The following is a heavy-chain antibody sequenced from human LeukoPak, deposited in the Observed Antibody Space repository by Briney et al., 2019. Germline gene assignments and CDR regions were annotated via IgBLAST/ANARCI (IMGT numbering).Heavy chain of an antibody. CDR2: INAGNGNT. CDR3: TRDSTYYDFTVAFDH. CDR1: GYTFTSYA. Sequence: ASVKVSCKASGYTFTSYAMHWVRQAPGQRLEWMGWINAGNGNTKYSQKFQGRVTITRDTSTNTAYMELRSLRSDDTAVYYCTRDSTYYDFTVAFDHWGQGTLVTVSS. V-gene: IGHV1-3*01. J-gene: IGHJ4*02. D-gene: IGHD3-3*01.